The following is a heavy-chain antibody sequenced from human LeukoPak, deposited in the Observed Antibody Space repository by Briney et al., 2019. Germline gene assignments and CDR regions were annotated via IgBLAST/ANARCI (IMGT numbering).Heavy chain of an antibody. J-gene: IGHJ5*02. V-gene: IGHV4-59*01. Sequence: PSETLSLTCTVSGGPISSYYWSWIRQPPGKGLEWIGYIYYSGSTNYNPSLKSRVTISVDTSKNQFSLKLSSVTAADTAVYYCARVEYSSSWSWFDPWGQGTLVTVSS. CDR1: GGPISSYY. D-gene: IGHD6-13*01. CDR3: ARVEYSSSWSWFDP. CDR2: IYYSGST.